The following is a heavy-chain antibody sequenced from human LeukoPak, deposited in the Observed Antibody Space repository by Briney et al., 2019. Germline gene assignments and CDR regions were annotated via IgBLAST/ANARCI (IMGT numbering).Heavy chain of an antibody. CDR1: GFTFSCYA. D-gene: IGHD4-17*01. Sequence: GGSLRLSCAASGFTFSCYAMSWVRQAPGKGLEWVSAISGSGGSTYYADSVKGRFTISRDNSKNTLYLQMNSLRAEDTAVYYCAREDYDLTPPRGNPQDYWGQGTLVTVSS. J-gene: IGHJ4*02. CDR2: ISGSGGST. V-gene: IGHV3-23*01. CDR3: AREDYDLTPPRGNPQDY.